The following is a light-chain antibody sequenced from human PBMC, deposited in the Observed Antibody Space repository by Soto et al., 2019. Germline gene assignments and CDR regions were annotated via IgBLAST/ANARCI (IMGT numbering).Light chain of an antibody. CDR1: QSIDTY. V-gene: IGKV1-5*01. CDR3: QQYDDLWT. CDR2: DDS. J-gene: IGKJ1*01. Sequence: DIQMTQSPSTLSASVGYRVTITCRASQSIDTYLAWFLQKPGKAPKLLIYDDSILESGAPSRFSGYGSGTEFTLTIRSLQPDDSATYFRQQYDDLWTFGQGTKVDIK.